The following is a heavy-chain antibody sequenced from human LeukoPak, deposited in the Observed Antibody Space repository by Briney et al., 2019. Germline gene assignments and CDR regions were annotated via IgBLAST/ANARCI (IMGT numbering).Heavy chain of an antibody. D-gene: IGHD2-15*01. CDR1: GFTFSSNA. CDR2: ISYDGSNK. J-gene: IGHJ4*02. Sequence: GGSLRLSCAASGFTFSSNAMHWVRQAPGKGLEWVAVISYDGSNKYYADSVKGRFTISRDNSKNTLYLQMNSLRAEDTAVYYCACSPFDYWGQGTLVTVSS. V-gene: IGHV3-30*04. CDR3: ACSPFDY.